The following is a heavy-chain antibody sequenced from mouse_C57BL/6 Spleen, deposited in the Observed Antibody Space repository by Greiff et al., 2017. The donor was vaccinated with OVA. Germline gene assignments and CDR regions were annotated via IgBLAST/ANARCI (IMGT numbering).Heavy chain of an antibody. CDR2: INPSTGGT. Sequence: VHVKQSGPELVKPGASVKISCKASGYSFTGYYMNWVKQSPEKSLEWIGEINPSTGGTTYNQKFKAKATLTVDKSSSTAYMQLKSLTSEDSAVYYCARWLLYAMDYWGQGTSVTVSS. D-gene: IGHD2-3*01. CDR3: ARWLLYAMDY. V-gene: IGHV1-42*01. CDR1: GYSFTGYY. J-gene: IGHJ4*01.